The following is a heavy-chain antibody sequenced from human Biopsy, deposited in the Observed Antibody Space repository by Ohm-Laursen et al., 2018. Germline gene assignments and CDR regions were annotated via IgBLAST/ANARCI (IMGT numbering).Heavy chain of an antibody. J-gene: IGHJ1*01. D-gene: IGHD3-9*01. V-gene: IGHV1-69*06. CDR1: EGTFSNYG. CDR3: ATKLTGYFHH. Sequence: SSVKVSCKAPEGTFSNYGVNWVRQAPGQGLEWLRGNIPILGTGNYAQKFQDRVTVAADTSTSTATMELRSLRSDDTAVYYCATKLTGYFHHWGQGTLVIVSS. CDR2: NIPILGTG.